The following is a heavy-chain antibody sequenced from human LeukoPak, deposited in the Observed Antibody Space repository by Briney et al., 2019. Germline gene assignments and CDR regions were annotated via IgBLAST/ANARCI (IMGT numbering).Heavy chain of an antibody. CDR3: AKDYFLVDS. CDR2: ISSSSSTI. Sequence: GGSLRLSCAASGFTFSSYSMNWVRQAPGKGLEWVSYISSSSSTIYYADSVKGRFTISRDNSKNTLFLQMNSLRAEDTAVYYCAKDYFLVDSWGQGTLVTVSS. J-gene: IGHJ4*02. V-gene: IGHV3-48*01. D-gene: IGHD3-3*01. CDR1: GFTFSSYS.